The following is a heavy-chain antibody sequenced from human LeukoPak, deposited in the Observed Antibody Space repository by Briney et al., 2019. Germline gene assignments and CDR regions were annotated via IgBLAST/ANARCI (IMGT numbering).Heavy chain of an antibody. CDR1: GFTFSSYS. CDR3: ARDSDSSSSSDC. D-gene: IGHD6-6*01. Sequence: GGSLRLSCAASGFTFSSYSMNWVRQAPGKGLEWVSSISSSSSYIYYADSVKGRFTISRDNAKNSLYLQMNSLRAEDTAVYYCARDSDSSSSSDCWGQGTLVTVSS. V-gene: IGHV3-21*01. CDR2: ISSSSSYI. J-gene: IGHJ4*02.